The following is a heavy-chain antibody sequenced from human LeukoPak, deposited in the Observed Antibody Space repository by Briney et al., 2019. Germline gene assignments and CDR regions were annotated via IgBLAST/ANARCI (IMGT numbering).Heavy chain of an antibody. D-gene: IGHD3/OR15-3a*01. CDR3: ARVCPWAGYYRTCFDY. CDR2: IKQDGSEK. CDR1: GFTFSSYW. Sequence: GGSLRLSCAASGFTFSSYWMSWVRQAPGKGLEWVANIKQDGSEKYYVDSVKGRFTISRDNAKNSLYLQMNSLRAEDTAVYYCARVCPWAGYYRTCFDYWGQGTLVTVSS. J-gene: IGHJ4*02. V-gene: IGHV3-7*03.